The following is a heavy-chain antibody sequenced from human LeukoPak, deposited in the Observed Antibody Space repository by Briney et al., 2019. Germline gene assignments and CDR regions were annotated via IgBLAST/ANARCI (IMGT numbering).Heavy chain of an antibody. CDR1: GGSISSGSYY. CDR3: ARVGATTPYDAFDI. D-gene: IGHD1-26*01. CDR2: IYTSGST. V-gene: IGHV4-61*02. Sequence: SQTLSLTCTVSGGSISSGSYYWSWIRQPAGKGLEWIGRIYTSGSTNYNLSLKSRVTISVDTSKNQFSLKLSSVTAADTAVYYCARVGATTPYDAFDIWGQGTMVTVSS. J-gene: IGHJ3*02.